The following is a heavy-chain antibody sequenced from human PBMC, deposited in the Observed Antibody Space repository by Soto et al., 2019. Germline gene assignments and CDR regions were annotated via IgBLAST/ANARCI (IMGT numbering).Heavy chain of an antibody. Sequence: PGGSLRLSCAASGFTFSSYSMNWVRQAPGKGLEWVSYISSSSSTIYYADSVKGRFTISRDNAKNSPYLQMNSLRDEDTAVYYCARDKADYDYVWGSYRQYARWFDPWGQGTLVTVSS. CDR3: ARDKADYDYVWGSYRQYARWFDP. CDR2: ISSSSSTI. J-gene: IGHJ5*02. V-gene: IGHV3-48*02. CDR1: GFTFSSYS. D-gene: IGHD3-16*02.